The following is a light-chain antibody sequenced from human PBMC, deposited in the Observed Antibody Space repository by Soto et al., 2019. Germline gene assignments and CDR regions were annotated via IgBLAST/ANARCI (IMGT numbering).Light chain of an antibody. Sequence: EIVLTQSPGTLSLSPGERSTLSCRARQSVSSSYLAWYQQKPGQAPRLLIYGASSRATGIPDRFSGSGSGTDFTLTIRRLEPEDLAVYYCQKYGSSPLITVGKGTRLEIK. J-gene: IGKJ5*01. CDR1: QSVSSSY. CDR3: QKYGSSPLIT. CDR2: GAS. V-gene: IGKV3-20*01.